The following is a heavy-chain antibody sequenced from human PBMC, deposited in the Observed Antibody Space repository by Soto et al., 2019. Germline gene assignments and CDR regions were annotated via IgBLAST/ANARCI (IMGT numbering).Heavy chain of an antibody. CDR2: INSGGSSI. V-gene: IGHV3-48*03. CDR3: SKEKSGTYSGYDAFEM. J-gene: IGHJ3*02. D-gene: IGHD5-12*01. CDR1: GFAFSSYE. Sequence: GGSLRLSCAASGFAFSSYEMDWVRQAPGKGLEWVAYINSGGSSIYYGDSVKGRFTISRDNAKNSLYLQMNSLRAEDTAVYYCSKEKSGTYSGYDAFEMWGQGTMVTVSS.